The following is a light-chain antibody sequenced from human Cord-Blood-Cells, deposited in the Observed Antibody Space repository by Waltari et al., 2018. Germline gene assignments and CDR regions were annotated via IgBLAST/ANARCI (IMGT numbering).Light chain of an antibody. J-gene: IGLJ2*01. CDR2: GKN. CDR3: NSRDSSGNHVV. Sequence: SSELTQDPAVSVALGQTVRITCQGDSLRSYYASWYQQKPGQAPVLVIYGKNNRPSGIPDRFSGSSARNTASLAITGAQAEDEGDYFWNSRDSSGNHVVFGGGTKLTVL. CDR1: SLRSYY. V-gene: IGLV3-19*01.